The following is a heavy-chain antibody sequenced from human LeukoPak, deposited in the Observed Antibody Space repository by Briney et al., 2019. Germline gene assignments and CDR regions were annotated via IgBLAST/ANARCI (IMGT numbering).Heavy chain of an antibody. Sequence: ASVKVSCKASGGTFSSYTISWVRQAPGQGLEWMGRIIPILGIANYAQKFQGRVTITADKSTSTAYMELSSLRSEDTAVYYCARARDCGGNYHNYYYYGMDVWGQGTTVTVSS. D-gene: IGHD4-23*01. CDR1: GGTFSSYT. V-gene: IGHV1-69*02. J-gene: IGHJ6*02. CDR2: IIPILGIA. CDR3: ARARDCGGNYHNYYYYGMDV.